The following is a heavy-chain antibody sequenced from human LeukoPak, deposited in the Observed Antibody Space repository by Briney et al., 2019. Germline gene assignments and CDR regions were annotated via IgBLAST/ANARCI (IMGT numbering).Heavy chain of an antibody. J-gene: IGHJ4*02. D-gene: IGHD1-26*01. V-gene: IGHV5-51*01. CDR3: ARGTIVGATPGDY. CDR1: GSSFTSYW. Sequence: GESLQISCKGSGSSFTSYWIGWVRQLPGKGLEWMGIIYPGDSDTRYSPSIQGQVTISADKSISTAYLQWSSLKASDTAMYYCARGTIVGATPGDYWGQGTLVTVSS. CDR2: IYPGDSDT.